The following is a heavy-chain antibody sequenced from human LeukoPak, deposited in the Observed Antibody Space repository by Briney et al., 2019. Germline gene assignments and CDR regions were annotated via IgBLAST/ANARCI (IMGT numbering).Heavy chain of an antibody. Sequence: GGSLRLSCAASGFTSSSYWMSWVRQAPGKGLEWVANIKQDGSEKYYVDSVKGRFAISRDNAKNSLYLQMNSLRAEDTAVYYCARGEWLDPLYYYYMDVWGKGTTVTVSS. CDR1: GFTSSSYW. CDR2: IKQDGSEK. J-gene: IGHJ6*03. D-gene: IGHD6-19*01. V-gene: IGHV3-7*01. CDR3: ARGEWLDPLYYYYMDV.